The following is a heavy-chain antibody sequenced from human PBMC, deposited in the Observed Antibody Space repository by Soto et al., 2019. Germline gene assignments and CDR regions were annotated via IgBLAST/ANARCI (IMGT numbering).Heavy chain of an antibody. V-gene: IGHV4-39*01. J-gene: IGHJ5*02. Sequence: XETMSHPCNVAGVSIINTRYYWGWIRQPPGKGLEWIGTVYFDGTTFYNPSLKSRLIIYVDTSKNQFPLSLTSVTSADTDFYYCASHGSAWGQGTLVTVSS. CDR1: GVSIINTRYY. CDR3: ASHGSA. CDR2: VYFDGTT.